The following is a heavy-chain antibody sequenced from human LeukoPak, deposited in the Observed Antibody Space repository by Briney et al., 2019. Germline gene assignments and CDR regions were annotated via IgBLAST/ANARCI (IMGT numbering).Heavy chain of an antibody. CDR2: IYHSRST. CDR1: GYSISTGYY. CDR3: ARVDWLANHYYYMDV. D-gene: IGHD2-21*01. J-gene: IGHJ6*03. V-gene: IGHV4-38-2*02. Sequence: SETLSLTCTVSGYSISTGYYWDWIRQPPGKGLEWIGSIYHSRSTYYNPSLKSRVTISVDTSKNQSSLKLSSVIAADTAVYYCARVDWLANHYYYMDVWGKGTTVTVSS.